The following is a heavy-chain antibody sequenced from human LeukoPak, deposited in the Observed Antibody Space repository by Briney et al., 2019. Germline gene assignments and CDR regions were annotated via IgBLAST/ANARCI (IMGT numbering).Heavy chain of an antibody. V-gene: IGHV3-11*01. Sequence: GGSLRLSCAASGFTFSDYYMSWIRQAPGKGLEWVSYISSSGSTIYYADSVKGRFTISRDNAKNSLHLQMNSLRAEDTAVYYCAREGIVATIPFDYWGQGTLVTVSS. CDR1: GFTFSDYY. CDR2: ISSSGSTI. CDR3: AREGIVATIPFDY. D-gene: IGHD5-12*01. J-gene: IGHJ4*02.